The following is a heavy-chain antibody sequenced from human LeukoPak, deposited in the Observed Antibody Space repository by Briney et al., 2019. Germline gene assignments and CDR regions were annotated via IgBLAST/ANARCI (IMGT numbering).Heavy chain of an antibody. CDR3: AKTGEGYYIDY. CDR1: GFTFSAYA. Sequence: PGGSLRLSCAASGFTFSAYAMHWVRQAPGKGLEWVAFIRLDGSNKNYGDSVKGRFTISRDNSKNTLYLEMNSLRSEDTAVYYCAKTGEGYYIDYWGQGTLITVSS. J-gene: IGHJ4*02. CDR2: IRLDGSNK. V-gene: IGHV3-30*02. D-gene: IGHD7-27*01.